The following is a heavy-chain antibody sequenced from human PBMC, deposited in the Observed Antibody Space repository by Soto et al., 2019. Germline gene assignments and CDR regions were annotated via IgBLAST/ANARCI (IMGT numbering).Heavy chain of an antibody. Sequence: SGTLYLTCTVSGGSISSYYWSWIRQPPGKGLEWIGYIYYSGSTNYNPSLKSRVTISVDTSKNQFSLKLSSVTAADTAVYYCARQFSTPNDAFDIWGQGTMVTVSS. CDR3: ARQFSTPNDAFDI. D-gene: IGHD2-2*01. CDR2: IYYSGST. CDR1: GGSISSYY. V-gene: IGHV4-59*01. J-gene: IGHJ3*02.